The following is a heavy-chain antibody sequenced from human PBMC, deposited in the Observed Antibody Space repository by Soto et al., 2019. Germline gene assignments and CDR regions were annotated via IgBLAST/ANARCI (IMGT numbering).Heavy chain of an antibody. D-gene: IGHD3-3*01. CDR2: IYPGDSDT. J-gene: IGHJ4*02. CDR3: ARSRTYYDFWSGYYPLTPAFDY. CDR1: GYSFTSYW. Sequence: GESLKISCKGSGYSFTSYWIGWVRQMPGKGLEWMGFIYPGDSDTRYSPSFQGQVTISADKSISTAYLQWSSLKASDTAMYYCARSRTYYDFWSGYYPLTPAFDYWGQGTLVTVSS. V-gene: IGHV5-51*01.